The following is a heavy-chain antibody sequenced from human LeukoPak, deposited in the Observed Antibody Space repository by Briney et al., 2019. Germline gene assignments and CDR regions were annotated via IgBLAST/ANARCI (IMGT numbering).Heavy chain of an antibody. CDR1: GFTFSSYS. Sequence: GGSLRLSCAASGFTFSSYSMNWVRQAPGKGLEWVSSISSSSSYIYYADSVKGRFTISRDNSKNTLYLQMNSLRAEDTAVYYCAKNRLARGTYYFDYWGQGTLVTVSS. CDR2: ISSSSSYI. J-gene: IGHJ4*02. D-gene: IGHD3-10*01. V-gene: IGHV3-21*04. CDR3: AKNRLARGTYYFDY.